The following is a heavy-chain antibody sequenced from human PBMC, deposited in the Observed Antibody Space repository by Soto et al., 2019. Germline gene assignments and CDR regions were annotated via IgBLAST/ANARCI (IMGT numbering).Heavy chain of an antibody. CDR1: GFTFSTYA. D-gene: IGHD1-1*01. CDR3: VKGYWKGDV. Sequence: EVQLLESGGGLVQPGGSLRLSCAASGFTFSTYAMNGVRQAPGNGLEWVSAISGSGGSIHYADSVKGRFTISRDNSKNTLYLQMNSLRDEDTAVYHCVKGYWKGDVWGQGTTVTVSS. J-gene: IGHJ6*02. CDR2: ISGSGGSI. V-gene: IGHV3-23*01.